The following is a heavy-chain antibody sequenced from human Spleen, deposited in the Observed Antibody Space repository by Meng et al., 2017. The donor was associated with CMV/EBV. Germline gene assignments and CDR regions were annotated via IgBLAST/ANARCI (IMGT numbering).Heavy chain of an antibody. CDR3: ARDLGAGTMVRGVSFYGMDV. D-gene: IGHD3-10*01. Sequence: GESLKISCAASGFTFSSYWMSWVRQAPGKGLEWVAVISYDGSNKYYADSVKGRFTISRDNSENTLFLQMNSLRAEDRAVYYCARDLGAGTMVRGVSFYGMDVWGQGTTVTVSS. J-gene: IGHJ6*02. CDR2: ISYDGSNK. V-gene: IGHV3-30*03. CDR1: GFTFSSYW.